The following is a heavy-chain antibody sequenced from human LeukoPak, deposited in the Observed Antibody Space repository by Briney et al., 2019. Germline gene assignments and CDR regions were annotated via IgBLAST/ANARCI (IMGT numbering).Heavy chain of an antibody. Sequence: ASETLSLTCTVSGGSISSYYWSWIRQPAGKGLGWIGRIYTSGSTNYNPSLKSRVTMSVDTSKNQFSLKLSSVTAADTAVYYCARFMVSVSGDAFDIWGQGTMVTVSS. CDR2: IYTSGST. J-gene: IGHJ3*02. CDR3: ARFMVSVSGDAFDI. D-gene: IGHD2-15*01. CDR1: GGSISSYY. V-gene: IGHV4-4*07.